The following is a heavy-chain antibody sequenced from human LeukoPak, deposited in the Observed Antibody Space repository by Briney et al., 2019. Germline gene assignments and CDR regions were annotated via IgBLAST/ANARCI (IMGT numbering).Heavy chain of an antibody. J-gene: IGHJ4*02. CDR3: ARSGATYYFDY. CDR2: IYSGGST. D-gene: IGHD1-26*01. CDR1: GFTVSSNY. Sequence: GGSLRLSCAASGFTVSSNYMSWVRQAPGKGLEWVSVIYSGGSTYYADSVKGRFTISRDNSKNTLYLQMGSLRAEDMAVYYCARSGATYYFDYWGQGTLVTVSS. V-gene: IGHV3-66*01.